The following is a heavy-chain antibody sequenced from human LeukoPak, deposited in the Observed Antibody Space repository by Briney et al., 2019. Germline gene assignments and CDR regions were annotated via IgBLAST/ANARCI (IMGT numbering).Heavy chain of an antibody. Sequence: ASVKVSCKVSGYTLTELSMHWVRQAPGKGLEWMGGFDPEDGETIYAQKFQGRVTMTEDTSTDTAYMELSSLRSEGTAVYYCATPSPDGDCYYGCFDYWGQGTLVTVSS. CDR2: FDPEDGET. J-gene: IGHJ4*02. CDR1: GYTLTELS. D-gene: IGHD2-21*02. CDR3: ATPSPDGDCYYGCFDY. V-gene: IGHV1-24*01.